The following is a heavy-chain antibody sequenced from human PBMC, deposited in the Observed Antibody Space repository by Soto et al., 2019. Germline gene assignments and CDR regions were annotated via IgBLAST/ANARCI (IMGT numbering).Heavy chain of an antibody. CDR1: GFTFSSYA. V-gene: IGHV3-23*01. Sequence: GGSLRLSCAASGFTFSSYAMSWVRQAPGKGLEWVSAISGSGGSTYYADSVKGRFTISRDNSKNTLYLQMNSLRAEDTAVYYFAKAWTGYKINYYYYGMDVWGQGTTVTVSS. CDR3: AKAWTGYKINYYYYGMDV. CDR2: ISGSGGST. J-gene: IGHJ6*02. D-gene: IGHD3-3*01.